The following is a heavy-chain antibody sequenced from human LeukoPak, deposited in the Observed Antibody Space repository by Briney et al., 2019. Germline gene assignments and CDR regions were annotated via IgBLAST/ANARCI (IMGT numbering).Heavy chain of an antibody. CDR2: IKQDGSEK. CDR1: GFTFSSYW. Sequence: GGSLRLSCAASGFTFSSYWMSWVRQAPGKGLEWVANIKQDGSEKYYVDSVKGRFTISRDNAKNSLYLQMNSLRAEDTAVYYCARDTETYYYDSILPAADYWGQGTLVTVSS. J-gene: IGHJ4*02. CDR3: ARDTETYYYDSILPAADY. V-gene: IGHV3-7*01. D-gene: IGHD3-22*01.